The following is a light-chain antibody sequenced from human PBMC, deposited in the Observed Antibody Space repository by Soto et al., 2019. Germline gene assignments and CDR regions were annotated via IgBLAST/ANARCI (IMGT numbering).Light chain of an antibody. CDR3: AAWDDNLSGRV. J-gene: IGLJ3*02. CDR2: RNN. CDR1: SSNIGSNY. Sequence: QSVLTQPPSASGTPGQRVTISWSGSSSNIGSNYVYWYQQLPGTAPKLLIYRNNQRPSGVPDRFSASKSGNSASLAISGLRSEDEADYYCAAWDDNLSGRVFAVGTKVTAL. V-gene: IGLV1-47*01.